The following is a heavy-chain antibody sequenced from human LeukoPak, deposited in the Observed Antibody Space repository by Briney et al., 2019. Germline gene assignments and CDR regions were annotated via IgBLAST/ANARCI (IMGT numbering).Heavy chain of an antibody. V-gene: IGHV4-59*02. D-gene: IGHD3-10*01. CDR2: IYYGGST. CDR1: GGSVNNYY. Sequence: PSETLSLTCTVSGGSVNNYYWNWIRQPPGKGLDWIGYIYYGGSTNYNPFLKSRVTISVDTSKNQFSLKLSSVTAADTAVYYCARGTIGSYTYWGQGTLVTVSS. J-gene: IGHJ4*02. CDR3: ARGTIGSYTY.